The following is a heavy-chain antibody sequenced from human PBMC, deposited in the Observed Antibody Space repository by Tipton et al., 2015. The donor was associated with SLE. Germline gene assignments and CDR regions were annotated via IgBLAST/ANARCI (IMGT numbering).Heavy chain of an antibody. Sequence: TLSLTCSVSGAFINDFDNKDSWAWIRQPPGKGLEWIGYIYYSGSTNYNPSLKSRVTISVDTSKNQFSLKLSSVTAADTAVYYCARDFWSGYGSFDSWGQGTLVTVSP. D-gene: IGHD3-3*01. CDR2: IYYSGST. CDR3: ARDFWSGYGSFDS. V-gene: IGHV4-61*01. CDR1: GAFINDFDNKDS. J-gene: IGHJ4*02.